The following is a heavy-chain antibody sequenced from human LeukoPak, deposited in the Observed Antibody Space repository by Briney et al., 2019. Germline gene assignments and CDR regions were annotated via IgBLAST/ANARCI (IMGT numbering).Heavy chain of an antibody. V-gene: IGHV4-31*03. CDR3: ARTYMTSARFDP. CDR1: GGSISSGGYY. J-gene: IGHJ5*02. D-gene: IGHD2-21*02. Sequence: SETLSLTCTVSGGSISSGGYYWSWIRQHPGKGLEWIGYIYYSGSTYYNLSLKSRVTISVDTSKNQFSLKLSSVTAADSAVYYCARTYMTSARFDPWGQGTLVTVSS. CDR2: IYYSGST.